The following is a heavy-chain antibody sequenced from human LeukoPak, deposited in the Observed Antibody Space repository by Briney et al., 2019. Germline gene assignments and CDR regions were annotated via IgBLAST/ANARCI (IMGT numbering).Heavy chain of an antibody. D-gene: IGHD3-22*01. CDR3: ARDVDYHVTSECFDY. CDR2: INSDGSST. CDR1: GFTFSSYW. Sequence: GGSQRLSCAASGFTFSSYWMHWARQAPGNGLVWVSRINSDGSSTKYADSVKGRFTIARDNAKNTLYLQMNSLRPEDTAVYYCARDVDYHVTSECFDYWGQGTLVTVSS. J-gene: IGHJ4*02. V-gene: IGHV3-74*01.